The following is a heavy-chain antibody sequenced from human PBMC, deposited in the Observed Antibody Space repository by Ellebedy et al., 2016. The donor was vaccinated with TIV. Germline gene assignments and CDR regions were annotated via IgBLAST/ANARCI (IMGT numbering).Heavy chain of an antibody. V-gene: IGHV3-7*01. CDR2: IKQEGYEQ. CDR1: GFSFSSYW. CDR3: ARDHQGHDY. J-gene: IGHJ4*02. Sequence: GESLKISCVASGFSFSSYWMSWVRQTPGKGLEWVASIKQEGYEQSYVDSVEGRFTISRDNAKSSLYLQMTSLRAEDTAVYYCARDHQGHDYWGQGSLVTVSS.